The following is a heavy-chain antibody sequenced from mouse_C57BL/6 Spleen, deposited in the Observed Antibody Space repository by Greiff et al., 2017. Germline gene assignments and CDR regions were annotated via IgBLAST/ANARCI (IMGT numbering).Heavy chain of an antibody. CDR2: IDPSDSYT. CDR1: GYTFTSYW. Sequence: QVQLQQPGAELVMPGASVKLSCKASGYTFTSYWMHWVKQRPGQGLEWIGEIDPSDSYTNYNQKFKGKSTLTVDKSSSTSYMQLSSLTSEDSAVYYCARGGNDGYYDMDYWGQGTSVTVSS. J-gene: IGHJ4*01. CDR3: ARGGNDGYYDMDY. V-gene: IGHV1-69*01. D-gene: IGHD2-3*01.